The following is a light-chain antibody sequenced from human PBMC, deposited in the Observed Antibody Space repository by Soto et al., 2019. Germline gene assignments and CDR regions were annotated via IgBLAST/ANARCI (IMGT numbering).Light chain of an antibody. CDR3: QQYRDSSRT. Sequence: EIVLTQSPDTLSLSPGERATLSCRASKSFSRSYLAWYQQKPGQAPRLLIYGASSRATGIPDRFSGSGSGTDFTLTISRMATADSALYYCQQYRDSSRTFGQGTKVDIK. V-gene: IGKV3-20*01. CDR1: KSFSRSY. J-gene: IGKJ1*01. CDR2: GAS.